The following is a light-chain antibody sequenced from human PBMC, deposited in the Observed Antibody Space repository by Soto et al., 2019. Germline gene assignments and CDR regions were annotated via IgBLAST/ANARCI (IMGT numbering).Light chain of an antibody. V-gene: IGLV1-40*01. CDR1: SSNIGAGYE. CDR2: RNN. J-gene: IGLJ3*02. CDR3: QSYDNSLTGSWV. Sequence: QSVLTQPPSVSGAPGQRVTISCIGGSSNIGAGYEVHWYQQLPGTVPKLLIYRNNNRPSGVPDRFSGSKSGTSASLAITGLQAEDEADYYCQSYDNSLTGSWVFGGGTKLTVL.